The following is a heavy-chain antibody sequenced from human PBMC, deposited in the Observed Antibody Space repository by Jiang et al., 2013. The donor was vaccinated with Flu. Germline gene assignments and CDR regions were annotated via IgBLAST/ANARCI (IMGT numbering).Heavy chain of an antibody. CDR2: SITVGAP. D-gene: IGHD6-19*01. CDR3: ARLPNGWLNVDY. J-gene: IGHJ4*02. CDR1: GGSISSYY. V-gene: IGHV4-59*08. Sequence: ETLSLTCTVSGGSISSYYWSWIRQPPGRDWSGLGISITVGAPTTTPPLKSRVTISVDTSKNQFSLKLSSVTAADTAVYYCARLPNGWLNVDYWGQGTLVTVSS.